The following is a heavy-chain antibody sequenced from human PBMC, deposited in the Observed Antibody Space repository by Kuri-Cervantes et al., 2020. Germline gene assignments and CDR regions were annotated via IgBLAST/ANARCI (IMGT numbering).Heavy chain of an antibody. V-gene: IGHV1-46*01. CDR2: INPSTGNT. CDR3: ARDLRDYNHESSDYPKLFGGEYAFDI. J-gene: IGHJ3*02. Sequence: SVKVSCKASGYTFTSNYMHWVRQAPGQGLEWMGIINPSTGNTNYAQRFQGRVAMTRDTSTSTVYMELSSLRSEDTAVYYCARDLRDYNHESSDYPKLFGGEYAFDIWGQGTMVTVSS. CDR1: GYTFTSNY. D-gene: IGHD3-22*01.